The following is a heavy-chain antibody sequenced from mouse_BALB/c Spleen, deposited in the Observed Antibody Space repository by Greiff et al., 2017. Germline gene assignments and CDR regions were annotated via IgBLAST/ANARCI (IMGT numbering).Heavy chain of an antibody. CDR2: IYPGDGDT. V-gene: IGHV1-80*01. CDR3: ARGDNNGGGYGFAY. D-gene: IGHD1-1*02. J-gene: IGHJ2*01. Sequence: VQLQQSGAELVRPGSSVKISCKASGYAFSSYWMNWVKQRPGQGLEWIGQIYPGDGDTNYNGKFKGKATLTADKSSSTAYMQLSSLTSEDSAVYFCARGDNNGGGYGFAYWGQGTTLTVSS. CDR1: GYAFSSYW.